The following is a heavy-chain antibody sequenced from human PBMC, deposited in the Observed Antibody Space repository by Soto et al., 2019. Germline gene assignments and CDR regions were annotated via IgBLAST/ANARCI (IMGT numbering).Heavy chain of an antibody. CDR3: ARDLFVGSGLPLHY. V-gene: IGHV1-69*04. J-gene: IGHJ4*02. D-gene: IGHD3-10*01. CDR1: GGTFSSYT. Sequence: ASVKVSCKASGGTFSSYTISWVRQAPGQGLEWMGRIIPILGIANYAQKFQGRVTITANKSTSTAYMELSSLRSEETAVYYCARDLFVGSGLPLHYWGQGTLVTVSS. CDR2: IIPILGIA.